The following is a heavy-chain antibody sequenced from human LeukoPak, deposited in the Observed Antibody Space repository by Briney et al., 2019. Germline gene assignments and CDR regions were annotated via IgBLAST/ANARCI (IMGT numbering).Heavy chain of an antibody. J-gene: IGHJ4*02. CDR1: GGTFSSYA. D-gene: IGHD3-22*01. V-gene: IGHV1-69*01. CDR2: IIPIFGTA. CDR3: ARYSEVTGYYDSTTPLTY. Sequence: SVKVSCKASGGTFSSYAISWVRQAPGQGLEWMGGIIPIFGTANYAQKFQGRVTITADESTSTAYMELSSLRSEDTAVYYCARYSEVTGYYDSTTPLTYWGQGTLVTVSS.